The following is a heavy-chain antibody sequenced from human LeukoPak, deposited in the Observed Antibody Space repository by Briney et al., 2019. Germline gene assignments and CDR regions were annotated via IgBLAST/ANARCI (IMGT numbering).Heavy chain of an antibody. Sequence: PSETLSLTCTVSGGSISSYYWSWIRQPPGKGLEWIGYIYASGSSNYNPSLKSRVTISVDTSKIQFSLNLSSVTAADTAVYYCARHYGSGSYSLYSFDYWGQGTLVTVSS. CDR3: ARHYGSGSYSLYSFDY. CDR1: GGSISSYY. CDR2: IYASGSS. J-gene: IGHJ4*02. D-gene: IGHD3-10*01. V-gene: IGHV4-59*08.